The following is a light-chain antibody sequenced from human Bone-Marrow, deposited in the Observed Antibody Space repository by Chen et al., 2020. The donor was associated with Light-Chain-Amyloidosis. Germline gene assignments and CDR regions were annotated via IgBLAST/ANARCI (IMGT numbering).Light chain of an antibody. J-gene: IGLJ2*01. CDR1: DLPTKY. CDR2: RDT. V-gene: IGLV3-25*03. CDR3: QSADSSGTYAVI. Sequence: SYELTQPPSVSVSPGQTARITCSGDDLPTKYAYWYQQKPGQAPVLVIHRDTERPSGMSERFSGSSSGTTATLTISGVPAEDESDYHCQSADSSGTYAVIFGGGTKLTVL.